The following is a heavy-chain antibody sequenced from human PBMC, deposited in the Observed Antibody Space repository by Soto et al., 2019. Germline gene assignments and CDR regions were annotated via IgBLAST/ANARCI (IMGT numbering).Heavy chain of an antibody. V-gene: IGHV3-74*01. CDR2: INPGGSIT. CDR3: ARVPTGKYGVWNY. Sequence: EEQLVESGGGLVQPGGSLRLSCAASGFTFSSYWMHWVRQAPGKGLVWVSRINPGGSITAYADSVKGRFTISRDNATNTLDVQMNNLRGDDKAMYYCARVPTGKYGVWNYWGQGTLGTVSS. J-gene: IGHJ4*02. D-gene: IGHD2-8*01. CDR1: GFTFSSYW.